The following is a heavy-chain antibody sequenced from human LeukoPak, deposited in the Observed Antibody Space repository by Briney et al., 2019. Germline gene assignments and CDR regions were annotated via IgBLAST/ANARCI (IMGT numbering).Heavy chain of an antibody. J-gene: IGHJ3*02. V-gene: IGHV3-53*01. CDR2: IYSGGST. CDR3: ARDLTYAFDI. CDR1: GVTVSSNY. Sequence: PGGSLRLSCAASGVTVSSNYMSWVRQAPGKGLEWVSVIYSGGSTYYVDSVKGRSTISRDNSKNTLYLQMNSLRAEDTAVYYCARDLTYAFDIWGQGTMVTVSS.